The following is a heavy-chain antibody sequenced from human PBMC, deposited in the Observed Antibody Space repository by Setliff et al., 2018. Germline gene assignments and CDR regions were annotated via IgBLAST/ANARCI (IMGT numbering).Heavy chain of an antibody. D-gene: IGHD2-8*01. CDR3: LRLVRYCTKIACQATSGDEV. V-gene: IGHV1-18*01. Sequence: ASVKVSCKASGYTLSNSILSWVRQAPGQGLEWMGWISAYNGKTYFAQKFQDRITLTTDTSTNTGYLELRGMRSDDTAVYYCLRLVRYCTKIACQATSGDEVWGLGTLVTVSS. CDR1: GYTLSNSI. J-gene: IGHJ4*02. CDR2: ISAYNGKT.